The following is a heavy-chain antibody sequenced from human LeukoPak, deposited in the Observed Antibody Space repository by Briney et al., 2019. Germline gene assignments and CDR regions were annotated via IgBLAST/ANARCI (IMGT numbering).Heavy chain of an antibody. J-gene: IGHJ3*02. CDR3: SYYDFWSGYMDAFDI. V-gene: IGHV4-39*01. CDR1: GGSISSSSYY. D-gene: IGHD3-3*01. CDR2: IYYSGST. Sequence: SSETLSLTCTVSGGSISSSSYYWGWIRQPPGKGLEWIGSIYYSGSTYYNPSLKSRVTISVDTSKNQFSLKLSSETAADTAVYYCSYYDFWSGYMDAFDIWGQGTMVTVSS.